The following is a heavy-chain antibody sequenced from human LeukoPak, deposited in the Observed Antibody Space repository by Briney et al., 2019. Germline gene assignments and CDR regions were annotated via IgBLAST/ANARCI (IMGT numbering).Heavy chain of an antibody. CDR2: IWYDGSNK. CDR3: ARKATYCGGDCYSSAFDI. J-gene: IGHJ3*02. Sequence: PGGSLRLSCAASGFTFSSYAMSWVRQAPGKGLEWVAVIWYDGSNKYYADSVKGRFTISRDNSKNTLYLQMNSLRAEDTAVYYCARKATYCGGDCYSSAFDIWGQGTMVTVSS. CDR1: GFTFSSYA. V-gene: IGHV3-33*08. D-gene: IGHD2-21*02.